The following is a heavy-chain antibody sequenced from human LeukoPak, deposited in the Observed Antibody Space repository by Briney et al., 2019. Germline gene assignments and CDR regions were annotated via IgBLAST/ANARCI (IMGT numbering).Heavy chain of an antibody. CDR2: ISAYNGNT. Sequence: ASVKVSCKASGYTFTSYGISWVRQAPGQGLEWMGWISAYNGNTNYAQKLQGRVTMTTDTSTSTAYMELRSLRSDDTAVYYCASGALCTIFGVVYYGMDVWGQGTTVTVSS. J-gene: IGHJ6*02. D-gene: IGHD3-3*01. CDR1: GYTFTSYG. V-gene: IGHV1-18*01. CDR3: ASGALCTIFGVVYYGMDV.